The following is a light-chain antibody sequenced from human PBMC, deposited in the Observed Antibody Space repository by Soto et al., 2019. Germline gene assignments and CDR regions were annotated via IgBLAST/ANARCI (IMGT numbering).Light chain of an antibody. J-gene: IGLJ2*01. V-gene: IGLV2-18*02. CDR3: SSYTSSGTLI. Sequence: QSVLTQSPSVSGSPGQSVTISCTGTSSDVGGYNRVSWYQQSPGTAPKLMIYDVSNRPSGVPQRFSGSKSGDTASLTISGLQAEDEADYYCSSYTSSGTLIFGGGTKLTVL. CDR2: DVS. CDR1: SSDVGGYNR.